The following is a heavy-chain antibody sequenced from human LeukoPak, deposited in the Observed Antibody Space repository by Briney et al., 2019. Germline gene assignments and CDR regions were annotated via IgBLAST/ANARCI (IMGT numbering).Heavy chain of an antibody. Sequence: PSETLSLTCAVSGGSFSGYYWSWIRQPPGKGLEWIGEINHSGSTNYNPSLKSRVTISVDTSKNQFSLKLSSVTAADTAVYYCARGLSSSSWFHTTCWFDPWGQGTLVTVSS. D-gene: IGHD6-13*01. CDR3: ARGLSSSSWFHTTCWFDP. CDR1: GGSFSGYY. V-gene: IGHV4-34*01. J-gene: IGHJ5*02. CDR2: INHSGST.